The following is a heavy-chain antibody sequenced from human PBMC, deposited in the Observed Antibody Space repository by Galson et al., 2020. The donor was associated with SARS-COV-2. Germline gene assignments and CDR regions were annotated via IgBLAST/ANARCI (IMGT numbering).Heavy chain of an antibody. CDR3: ARDHSSTSCFGY. D-gene: IGHD2-2*01. CDR1: GFAFSSYE. V-gene: IGHV3-48*03. CDR2: ISSSGGNI. Sequence: GGSLRLSCAASGFAFSSYEMNWVRQAPGKGLEWVSYISSSGGNIYYADSVKGRFTISRDNAKNSLYLQMNSLRAEDTAVYYCARDHSSTSCFGYWGQGTLVTVSS. J-gene: IGHJ4*02.